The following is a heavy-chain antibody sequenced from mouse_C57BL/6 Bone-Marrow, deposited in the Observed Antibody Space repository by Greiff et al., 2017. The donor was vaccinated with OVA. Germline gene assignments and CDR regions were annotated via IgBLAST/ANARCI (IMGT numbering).Heavy chain of an antibody. J-gene: IGHJ2*01. CDR2: IYPGNGGT. CDR1: GYTFTSYN. V-gene: IGHV1-12*01. CDR3: AREGGWLLDY. D-gene: IGHD2-3*01. Sequence: LQQSGAELVRPGASVKMSCKASGYTFTSYNMHWVKQTPRQGLEWIGAIYPGNGGTSSNQKFKGKATLTVDQSSSTASMPLSSLTSEDSAVYFCAREGGWLLDYWGQGTTLTVSS.